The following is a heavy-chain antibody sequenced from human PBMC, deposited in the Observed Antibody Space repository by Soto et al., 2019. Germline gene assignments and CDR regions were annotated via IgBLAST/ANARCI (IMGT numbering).Heavy chain of an antibody. J-gene: IGHJ6*02. Sequence: GGSLRLSCAASGFTFSSYAMSWVRQAPGKGLEWVSAISGSGGSTYYADSVKGRFTISRDNSKNTLYLQMNSLRAEDTAVYYCAKAGGNFGRFPYYYGMDVWGQGTTVTVSS. CDR3: AKAGGNFGRFPYYYGMDV. D-gene: IGHD2-21*02. V-gene: IGHV3-23*01. CDR1: GFTFSSYA. CDR2: ISGSGGST.